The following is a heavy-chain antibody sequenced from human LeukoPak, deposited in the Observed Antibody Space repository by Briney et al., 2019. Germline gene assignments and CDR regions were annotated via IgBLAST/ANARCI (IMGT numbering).Heavy chain of an antibody. J-gene: IGHJ4*02. CDR1: QFTFSNYG. Sequence: PGGSLRLSCAASQFTFSNYGMHWVRQAPGKGLEWVAFIRDDGSTKYYADSVKGRFTISRDNSQNTLYLQLNSLRAEDAAVYYCAKGGVVISPFDYWGQGTLVTVSS. V-gene: IGHV3-30*02. CDR3: AKGGVVISPFDY. CDR2: IRDDGSTK. D-gene: IGHD3-3*01.